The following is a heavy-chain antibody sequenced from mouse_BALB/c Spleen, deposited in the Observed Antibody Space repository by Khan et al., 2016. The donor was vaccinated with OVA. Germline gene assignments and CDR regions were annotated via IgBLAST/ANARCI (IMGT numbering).Heavy chain of an antibody. J-gene: IGHJ3*01. Sequence: VQLQESGAELARPGASVKLSCKASGYTFTDYYINWVKQRTGQGLEWIGEIYPGSGNTYYNEKFKDKATLTADKSSSTAFMQLNSLTSEDSSYYFCARSGIGSFAYWGQGTLVTVSA. D-gene: IGHD2-2*01. V-gene: IGHV1-77*01. CDR3: ARSGIGSFAY. CDR1: GYTFTDYY. CDR2: IYPGSGNT.